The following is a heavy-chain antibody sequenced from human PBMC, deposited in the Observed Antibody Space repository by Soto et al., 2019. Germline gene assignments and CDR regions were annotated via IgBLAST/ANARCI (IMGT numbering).Heavy chain of an antibody. V-gene: IGHV3-23*01. CDR3: GKDSWFGKLELRGAFDI. CDR2: ISGSGGST. D-gene: IGHD1-7*01. Sequence: EVQLLESGGGLVQPGGSLRLSCADSGFTFSIYAMSWVRQAPGKGLEWVSAISGSGGSTYYADSVKGRFTISRDNSKNTLYLQMNSLRAEDTAVYYCGKDSWFGKLELRGAFDIWGQGTMVTGSS. CDR1: GFTFSIYA. J-gene: IGHJ3*02.